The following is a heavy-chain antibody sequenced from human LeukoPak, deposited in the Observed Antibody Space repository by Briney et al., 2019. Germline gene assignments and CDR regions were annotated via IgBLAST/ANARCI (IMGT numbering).Heavy chain of an antibody. Sequence: GGSLRLSCEASGFTFSRHDVHWVRQAPGKGLEWVAFIRYDGSNKYYADSVKGRFTISRDNPKNTVYLQMNSLRTEDTAVYYCAKDRKYYTSGTSFDPWGQGTLVTVSS. D-gene: IGHD3-10*01. CDR1: GFTFSRHD. V-gene: IGHV3-30*02. CDR2: IRYDGSNK. CDR3: AKDRKYYTSGTSFDP. J-gene: IGHJ5*02.